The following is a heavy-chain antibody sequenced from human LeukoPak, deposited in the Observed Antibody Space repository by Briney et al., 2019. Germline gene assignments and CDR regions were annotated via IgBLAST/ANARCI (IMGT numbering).Heavy chain of an antibody. J-gene: IGHJ6*03. CDR1: GGSISISSYY. D-gene: IGHD3-10*01. CDR2: IYYSGIT. V-gene: IGHV4-39*01. CDR3: ARDYSEGDYYYNYYMDV. Sequence: SETLSLTCTVSGGSISISSYYWGWIRQPPGKGLEWIGTIYYSGITYYNPSLKSRVTISVDTSKNQFSLKLSSVTAADTAVYYCARDYSEGDYYYNYYMDVWGKGTTVTISS.